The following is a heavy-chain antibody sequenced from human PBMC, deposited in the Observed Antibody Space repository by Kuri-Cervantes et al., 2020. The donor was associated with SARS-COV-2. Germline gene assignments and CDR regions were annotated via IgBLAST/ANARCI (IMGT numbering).Heavy chain of an antibody. Sequence: LSLTCAASGFTFSGHWIHWVRQAPGKGLVWVSRINPDGSYTNNAASVKGRFTLSRDNAKNMLFLQMNSLRAEGTAVYYCVRDGDHWNFDYWGQGTLVTVSS. CDR2: INPDGSYT. CDR3: VRDGDHWNFDY. V-gene: IGHV3-74*01. CDR1: GFTFSGHW. D-gene: IGHD1-1*01. J-gene: IGHJ4*02.